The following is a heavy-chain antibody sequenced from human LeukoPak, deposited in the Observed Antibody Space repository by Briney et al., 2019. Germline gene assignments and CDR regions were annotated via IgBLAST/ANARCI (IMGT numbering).Heavy chain of an antibody. J-gene: IGHJ4*02. D-gene: IGHD5-18*01. V-gene: IGHV4-59*01. CDR2: IYYSGST. CDR1: GGSISSYY. Sequence: PSETLSLTCTVSGGSISSYYWSWIRQPPGKGLDWIGYIYYSGSTNYNPSLKSRVTISVDTSKNQFSLKLSSVTAADTAVYYCARVRSGYSYGYYFDYWGQGTLVTVSS. CDR3: ARVRSGYSYGYYFDY.